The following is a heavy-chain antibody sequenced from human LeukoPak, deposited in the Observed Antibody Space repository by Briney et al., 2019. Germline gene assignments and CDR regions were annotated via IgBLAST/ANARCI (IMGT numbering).Heavy chain of an antibody. CDR2: INWNGGST. CDR3: AREKHGSSWYSGFDY. V-gene: IGHV3-20*04. CDR1: GFTFDDYG. Sequence: PGGSLRLSCAASGFTFDDYGMSWVRQAPGKGLEWVSGINWNGGSTGYADSVKGRFTISRDNAKNTLYLQMNSLRAEDTAVYYCAREKHGSSWYSGFDYWGQGTLVTVSS. J-gene: IGHJ4*02. D-gene: IGHD6-13*01.